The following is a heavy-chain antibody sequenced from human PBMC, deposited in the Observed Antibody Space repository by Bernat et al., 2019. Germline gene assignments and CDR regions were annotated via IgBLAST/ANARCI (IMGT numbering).Heavy chain of an antibody. CDR3: ARTPFRVAVVGTYHFDY. V-gene: IGHV3-53*05. Sequence: EVQLVETGGGLIQPGGSLRLSCAASGFSVSSNYMSWVRQAPGKGLEWVSVIYSGGGTYYADSVKGRFTISRDNSKNTVSLQMNSLRAEDTAVYYCARTPFRVAVVGTYHFDYWGQRTLVTVSS. D-gene: IGHD6-19*01. CDR1: GFSVSSNY. CDR2: IYSGGGT. J-gene: IGHJ4*02.